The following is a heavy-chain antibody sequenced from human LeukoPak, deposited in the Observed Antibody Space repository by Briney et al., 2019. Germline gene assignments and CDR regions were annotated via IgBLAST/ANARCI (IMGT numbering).Heavy chain of an antibody. CDR3: AREAIVVVPAAISGGNWFDP. V-gene: IGHV4-59*12. Sequence: SETLSLTCTVSGGSISSYYWSWIRQPPGKGLEWIGYIYYSGSTNYNPSLKSRVTISVDTSKNQFSLKLSSVTAADTAVYYCAREAIVVVPAAISGGNWFDPWGQGTLVTVSS. D-gene: IGHD2-2*01. CDR2: IYYSGST. CDR1: GGSISSYY. J-gene: IGHJ5*02.